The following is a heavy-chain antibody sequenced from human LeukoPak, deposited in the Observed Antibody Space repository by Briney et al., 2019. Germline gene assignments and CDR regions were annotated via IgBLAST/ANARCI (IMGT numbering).Heavy chain of an antibody. J-gene: IGHJ3*02. D-gene: IGHD3-22*01. CDR3: ARDDYYDSRKSFDI. V-gene: IGHV1-18*01. CDR1: GYTFTSYG. Sequence: GASVKVSCKASGYTFTSYGISWVRQAPGQGLEWMGWIGAYNGNTNYAQKLQGRVTMTTDTSTSTAYMELRSLRSDDTAVYYCARDDYYDSRKSFDIWGQGTMVTVSS. CDR2: IGAYNGNT.